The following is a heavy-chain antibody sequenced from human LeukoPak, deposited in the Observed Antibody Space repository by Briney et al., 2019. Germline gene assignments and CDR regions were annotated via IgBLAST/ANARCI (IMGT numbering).Heavy chain of an antibody. CDR1: GFTFDDYG. Sequence: GGSLRLSCAASGFTFDDYGMSWLRQAPGKGLEWVSGISWNGGSTGYADSVKGRFTIFRDNAKASLYLQINSLRAEDTALYYCARGGVRGVIASYYYYYYMDVWGKGTTVTVSS. CDR3: ARGGVRGVIASYYYYYYMDV. CDR2: ISWNGGST. D-gene: IGHD3-10*01. J-gene: IGHJ6*03. V-gene: IGHV3-20*04.